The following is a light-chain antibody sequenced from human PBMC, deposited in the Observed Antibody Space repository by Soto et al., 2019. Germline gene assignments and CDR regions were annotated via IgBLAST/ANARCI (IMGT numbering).Light chain of an antibody. J-gene: IGLJ1*01. Sequence: QSVLTQPASVSGSPGQSITISCTGTSSDVGGYNYVSWYQQHPGKAPKLIIYEVSNRPSGVSNRFSGSKSGNTASLTISGLRAEDEADYYCSSFAGGNIYVFGTGTKLTVL. CDR2: EVS. V-gene: IGLV2-14*01. CDR3: SSFAGGNIYV. CDR1: SSDVGGYNY.